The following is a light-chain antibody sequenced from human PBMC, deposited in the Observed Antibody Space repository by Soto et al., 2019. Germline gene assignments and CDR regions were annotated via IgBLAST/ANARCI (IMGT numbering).Light chain of an antibody. Sequence: EIVMTQSPSTLSVSAGESATLSCRASHSVSSNLGWYQQKPGQAPRLLINDASPRPTGIPARFSGSGSGTEFTLTISSLQSEDFAVYYCQHYNNWPLTFGGGTKVDIK. CDR1: HSVSSN. CDR3: QHYNNWPLT. CDR2: DAS. V-gene: IGKV3-15*01. J-gene: IGKJ4*01.